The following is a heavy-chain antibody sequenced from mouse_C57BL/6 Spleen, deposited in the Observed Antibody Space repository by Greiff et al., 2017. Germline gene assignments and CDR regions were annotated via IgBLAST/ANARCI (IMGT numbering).Heavy chain of an antibody. CDR1: GYSITSGYY. V-gene: IGHV3-6*01. Sequence: EVQGLQSGPGLVKPSQSLSLSCSATGYSITSGYYWNWIRQLPGNNLEWMGYKRYDGSTNYNPSLKNRISITLDTSKNQFFLKLNSVTTEDTATYYCAGGGDYWGQGTTLTVSS. CDR2: KRYDGST. CDR3: AGGGDY. J-gene: IGHJ2*01.